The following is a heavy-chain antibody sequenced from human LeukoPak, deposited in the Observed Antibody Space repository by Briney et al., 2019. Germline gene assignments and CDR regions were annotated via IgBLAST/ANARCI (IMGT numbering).Heavy chain of an antibody. CDR2: IYYSGST. V-gene: IGHV4-39*07. CDR1: GGSISSSSYY. Sequence: KPSETLSLTCTVSGGSISSSSYYWGWIRQPPGKGLEWIGSIYYSGSTYYNPSLKSRVTISVDTSKNQFSLKLSSVTAADTAVYYCARDRSVGVFDYWGQGTLVTVSS. CDR3: ARDRSVGVFDY. J-gene: IGHJ4*02. D-gene: IGHD1-26*01.